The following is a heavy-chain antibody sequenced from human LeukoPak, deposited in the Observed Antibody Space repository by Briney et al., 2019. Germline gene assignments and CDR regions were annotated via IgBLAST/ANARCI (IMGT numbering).Heavy chain of an antibody. D-gene: IGHD1-14*01. Sequence: RGSLRLSCEASGFTFSNYWMGWVRQAPGKGLEWVALIKEDGSDKYYVDSVKGRFTISRDNAKNSLYLQMNSLRAEDTAVYYCARESEEPDNDYWGQGTLVTVSS. CDR1: GFTFSNYW. V-gene: IGHV3-7*01. J-gene: IGHJ4*02. CDR2: IKEDGSDK. CDR3: ARESEEPDNDY.